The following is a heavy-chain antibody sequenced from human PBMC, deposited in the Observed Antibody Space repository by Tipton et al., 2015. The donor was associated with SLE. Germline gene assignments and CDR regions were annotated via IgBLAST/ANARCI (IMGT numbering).Heavy chain of an antibody. CDR2: ISTSSSYI. J-gene: IGHJ3*02. V-gene: IGHV3-11*04. CDR3: ARVTTGAFDM. CDR1: GFTFSDYY. D-gene: IGHD1-14*01. Sequence: GSLRLSCAASGFTFSDYYMSWIRQAPGKGLEWVSYISTSSSYIYYADSVKGRFTISRDNAKNSLYLEMNSLRAEDTAVYYCARVTTGAFDMWGQGTKVTVSS.